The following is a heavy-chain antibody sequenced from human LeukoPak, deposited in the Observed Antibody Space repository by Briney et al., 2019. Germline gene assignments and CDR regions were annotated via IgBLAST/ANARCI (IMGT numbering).Heavy chain of an antibody. J-gene: IGHJ4*02. CDR3: AREIRQYSSGWYQDY. Sequence: GGSLRLSCAASGFTFSSYWMSWVRQAPGKGLEWVANIKQDGSEKYYVDSVKGRFTISRDSAKNSLYLQMNSLRAEDTAVYYCAREIRQYSSGWYQDYWGQGTLVTVSS. D-gene: IGHD6-19*01. V-gene: IGHV3-7*01. CDR1: GFTFSSYW. CDR2: IKQDGSEK.